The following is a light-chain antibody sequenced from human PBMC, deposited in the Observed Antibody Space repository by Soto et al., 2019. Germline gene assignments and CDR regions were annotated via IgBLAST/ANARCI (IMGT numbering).Light chain of an antibody. V-gene: IGKV1D-8*01. CDR2: AAS. J-gene: IGKJ2*01. CDR3: HQYYSFPYT. CDR1: PGIRSY. Sequence: VIWMTQSPSLLSASTGDRVTISCRMSPGIRSYLAWYQQKTGKAPELLIYAASTLQSGVPSRFSGSGSRTDFTLTISCLKAEDVATYYCHQYYSFPYTFGQGTKLEIK.